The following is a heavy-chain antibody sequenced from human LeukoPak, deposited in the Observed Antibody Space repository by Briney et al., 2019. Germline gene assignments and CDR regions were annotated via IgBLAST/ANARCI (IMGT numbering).Heavy chain of an antibody. CDR1: GGSISSYY. CDR2: IYYSGST. J-gene: IGHJ5*02. CDR3: ARTYNWFDP. V-gene: IGHV4-59*01. Sequence: SETLPLTCTVSGGSISSYYWSWIRQPPGKGLEWIGYIYYSGSTNYNPSLKSRVTISVDTSKNQFSLKLSSVTAADTAVYYCARTYNWFDPWGQGTLVTVSS.